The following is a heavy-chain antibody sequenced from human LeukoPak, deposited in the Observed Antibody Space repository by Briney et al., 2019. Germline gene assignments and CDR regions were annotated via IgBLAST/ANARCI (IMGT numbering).Heavy chain of an antibody. J-gene: IGHJ4*02. Sequence: GGSLRLSCAASGFTFSSYEMNWVRQAPGKVLEWVSYISSSGSTIYYADSVKGRFTISRDNAKNSLYLQMNSLRAEDTAVYYCARVRTTVTYYFDYWGQGTLVTVSS. CDR2: ISSSGSTI. CDR3: ARVRTTVTYYFDY. V-gene: IGHV3-48*03. CDR1: GFTFSSYE. D-gene: IGHD4-17*01.